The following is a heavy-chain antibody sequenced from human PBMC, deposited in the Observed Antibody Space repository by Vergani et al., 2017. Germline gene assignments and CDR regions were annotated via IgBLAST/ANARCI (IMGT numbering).Heavy chain of an antibody. CDR1: GFTFSSYA. CDR3: AKHPTVVGATRSVDY. D-gene: IGHD1-26*01. Sequence: EVQLVESGGGLVKPGGSLRLSCAASGFTFSSYAMSWVRQAPGKGLEWVSAISGSGGSTYYADSVKGRFTISRDNSKNTLYLQMNSLRAEDTAVYYCAKHPTVVGATRSVDYWSQGTLVTVSS. CDR2: ISGSGGST. V-gene: IGHV3-23*04. J-gene: IGHJ4*02.